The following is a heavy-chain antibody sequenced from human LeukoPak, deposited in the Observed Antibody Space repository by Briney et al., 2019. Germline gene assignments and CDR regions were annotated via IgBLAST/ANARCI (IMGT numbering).Heavy chain of an antibody. CDR3: AREGNQWELLGYYFDY. D-gene: IGHD1-26*01. Sequence: RASVKVSCKASGYTFTSYDINWVRQATGQGLERMRWISAYNGNTNYAQKLQGRVTMTTDTSTSTAYMELRSLRSDDTAVYYCAREGNQWELLGYYFDYWGQGTLVTVSS. CDR2: ISAYNGNT. V-gene: IGHV1-18*01. CDR1: GYTFTSYD. J-gene: IGHJ4*02.